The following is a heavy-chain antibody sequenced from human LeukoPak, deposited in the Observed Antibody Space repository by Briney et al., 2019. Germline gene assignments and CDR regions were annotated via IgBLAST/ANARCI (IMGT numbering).Heavy chain of an antibody. CDR3: ARGGAFDH. CDR1: GFNFSSYS. Sequence: PGGSLRLPCAASGFNFSSYSMNWVRQAPGKGLEWVSLIYSGDTTYYAESVKGRFTISRDNSKNTLYLQMNSLRVEDTAVYYCARGGAFDHWGQGTLVTVSS. V-gene: IGHV3-66*02. J-gene: IGHJ4*02. CDR2: IYSGDTT.